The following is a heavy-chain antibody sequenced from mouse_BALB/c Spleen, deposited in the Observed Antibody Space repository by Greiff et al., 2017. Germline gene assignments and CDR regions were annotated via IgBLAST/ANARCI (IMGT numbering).Heavy chain of an antibody. Sequence: EVQLQQSGPELVKPGASVKMSCKASGYTFTSYVMHWVKQKPGQGLEWIGYINPYNDGTKYNEKFKGKATLTSDKSSSTAYMELSSLTSEDSAVYYCARGSDYYGSSWDYWGQGTTLTVSS. CDR1: GYTFTSYV. CDR2: INPYNDGT. CDR3: ARGSDYYGSSWDY. J-gene: IGHJ2*01. D-gene: IGHD1-1*01. V-gene: IGHV1-14*01.